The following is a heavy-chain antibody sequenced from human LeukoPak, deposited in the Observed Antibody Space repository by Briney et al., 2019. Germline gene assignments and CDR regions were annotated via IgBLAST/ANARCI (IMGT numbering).Heavy chain of an antibody. CDR1: GYTFTGYY. D-gene: IGHD5-18*01. V-gene: IGHV1-2*02. CDR2: INPNSGGT. J-gene: IGHJ3*02. Sequence: ASVKVSCKASGYTFTGYYMHWVRQAPGQGLEWMGWINPNSGGTNYAQKFQGRVTMTRDTSTSTAYMELRSLRSDDTAVYYCARDVDSLLVTTDAFDIWGQGTMVTVSS. CDR3: ARDVDSLLVTTDAFDI.